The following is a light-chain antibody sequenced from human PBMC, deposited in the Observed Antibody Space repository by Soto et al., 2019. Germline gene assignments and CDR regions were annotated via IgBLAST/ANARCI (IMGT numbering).Light chain of an antibody. CDR1: SSDVGGYNY. J-gene: IGLJ1*01. CDR3: SSYTSSSTPYV. Sequence: QSALTQPASVSGSPGQSITISCTGTSSDVGGYNYVSWYQQHPGKAPKLMIYDVSNRPSGVSNRFSGSKSGNTASLTISGLQAEGEADYYCSSYTSSSTPYVFGPGTKLTVL. CDR2: DVS. V-gene: IGLV2-14*01.